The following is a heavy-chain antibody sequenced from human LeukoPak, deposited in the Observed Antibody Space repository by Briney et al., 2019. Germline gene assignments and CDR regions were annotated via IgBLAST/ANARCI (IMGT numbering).Heavy chain of an antibody. D-gene: IGHD2/OR15-2a*01. CDR2: INHSGST. Sequence: SETLSLTCAVYGGSFSGYYWSWIRQPPGKGLEWIGEINHSGSTNYNPSLKSRVTVSVDTSKNQFSLKLSSVTAADTAVYYCARDNKSKDKYAFDIWGQGTMVTVSS. J-gene: IGHJ3*02. V-gene: IGHV4-34*01. CDR1: GGSFSGYY. CDR3: ARDNKSKDKYAFDI.